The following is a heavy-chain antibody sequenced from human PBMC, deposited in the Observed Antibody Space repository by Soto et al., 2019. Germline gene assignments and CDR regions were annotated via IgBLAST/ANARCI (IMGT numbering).Heavy chain of an antibody. CDR1: GGSISISSYY. CDR2: IYYSGST. V-gene: IGHV4-39*01. J-gene: IGHJ4*02. Sequence: PSETLSLTCTVSGGSISISSYYWGCIRQPPGKGLEWIGSIYYSGSTYYNPSLKSRVTISVDTSKNQFSLKLSSVTAADTAVYYCARRGITSYYFDYWGQGTLVTVSS. CDR3: ARRGITSYYFDY. D-gene: IGHD3-16*01.